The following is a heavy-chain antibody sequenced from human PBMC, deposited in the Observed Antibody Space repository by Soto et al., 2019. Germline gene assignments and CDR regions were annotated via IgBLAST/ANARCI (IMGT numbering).Heavy chain of an antibody. D-gene: IGHD2-15*01. Sequence: GGSLRLSCSASGFTFSSYAMHWVRQAPGKGLEYVSAISSNGGSTYYADSVKGRFTISRDNSKNTLYLQMSSLRAEDTAVYYCVKNREEMVAATSYFDLWGRGTLVTVSS. J-gene: IGHJ2*01. V-gene: IGHV3-64D*08. CDR2: ISSNGGST. CDR1: GFTFSSYA. CDR3: VKNREEMVAATSYFDL.